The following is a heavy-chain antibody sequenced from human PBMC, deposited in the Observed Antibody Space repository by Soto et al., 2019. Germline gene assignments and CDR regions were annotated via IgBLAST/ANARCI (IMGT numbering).Heavy chain of an antibody. Sequence: ASVKVSCKASGGTFSSYTISWVRQAPGQGLEWMGRIIPILGIANYAQKFQGRVTITADKSTSTAYVELSSLRSEDTAVYYCATPLWFGELFPDAFDIWGQGTMVTVSS. J-gene: IGHJ3*02. D-gene: IGHD3-10*01. CDR2: IIPILGIA. CDR1: GGTFSSYT. V-gene: IGHV1-69*02. CDR3: ATPLWFGELFPDAFDI.